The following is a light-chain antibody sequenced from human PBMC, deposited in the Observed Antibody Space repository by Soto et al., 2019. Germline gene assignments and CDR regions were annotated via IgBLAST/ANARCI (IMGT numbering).Light chain of an antibody. CDR1: QGISSY. CDR2: AAS. Sequence: DIHFTHSPSFLSAPVGDRVTITCRASQGISSYLAWYQQKPGKAPRLLIYAASTLQSGVPSRFSGSGSGTEFTLTISSLQPEDFATYYCQQLNSYPLTFGGGTKVDIK. V-gene: IGKV1-9*01. CDR3: QQLNSYPLT. J-gene: IGKJ4*01.